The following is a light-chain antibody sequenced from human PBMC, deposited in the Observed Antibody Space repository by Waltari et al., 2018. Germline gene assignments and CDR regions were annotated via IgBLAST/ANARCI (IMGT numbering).Light chain of an antibody. J-gene: IGLJ3*02. CDR2: EVS. V-gene: IGLV2-14*01. Sequence: QSALTQPASVSGSPGQSITISCTGTSSDVGGYKYFSWYHHHPGKAPQLVIYEVSNRPSGFTNRCSGSKAGNTASLTISGLQAEDEADYYCISDTSSRTWVFGGGTKVTVL. CDR3: ISDTSSRTWV. CDR1: SSDVGGYKY.